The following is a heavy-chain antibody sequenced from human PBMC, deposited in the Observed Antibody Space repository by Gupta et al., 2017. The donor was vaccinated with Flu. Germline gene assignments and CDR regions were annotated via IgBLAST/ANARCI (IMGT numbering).Heavy chain of an antibody. Sequence: TFSSYGMHWVRQAPSKGLEWVAVIWSNGNNKYYADSVRGRFTFSRDNSKNTMHLQMRSLRVEDTAVYYCVRERGPFDGFDIWGQGTMVTVSS. CDR3: VRERGPFDGFDI. V-gene: IGHV3-33*01. J-gene: IGHJ3*02. CDR1: TFSSYG. D-gene: IGHD3-10*01. CDR2: IWSNGNNK.